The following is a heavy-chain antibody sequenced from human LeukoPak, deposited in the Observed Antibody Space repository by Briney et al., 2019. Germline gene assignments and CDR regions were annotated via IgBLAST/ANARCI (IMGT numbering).Heavy chain of an antibody. CDR2: IYTSGTT. CDR3: ARGYSTSGGVSWFFDL. Sequence: PSETLSLTCTVSGGSFSSYYWSWSRQPAGKGLEWIGRIYTSGTTNYNPSLKSRVTMSVDTSKNQFSLRLNSVTAADTAVYYCARGYSTSGGVSWFFDLWGRGTLVTVSS. V-gene: IGHV4-4*07. CDR1: GGSFSSYY. D-gene: IGHD6-6*01. J-gene: IGHJ2*01.